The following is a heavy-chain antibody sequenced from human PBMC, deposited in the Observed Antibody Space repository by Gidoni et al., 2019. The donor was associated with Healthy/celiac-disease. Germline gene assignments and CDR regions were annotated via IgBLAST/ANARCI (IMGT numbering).Heavy chain of an antibody. Sequence: QLQLQESGPGLVKPSETLSLTCTVSGGSISSSSSYWGWIRQPPGKGLEWIGSIYYSGSTYYNPSLKSRVTISVDTSKNQFSLKLSSVTAADTAVYYCARRCLSDAFDIWGQGTMVTVSS. CDR1: GGSISSSSSY. CDR2: IYYSGST. J-gene: IGHJ3*02. CDR3: ARRCLSDAFDI. V-gene: IGHV4-39*01.